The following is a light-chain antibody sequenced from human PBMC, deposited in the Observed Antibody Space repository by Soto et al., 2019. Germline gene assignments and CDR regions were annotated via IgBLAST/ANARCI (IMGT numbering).Light chain of an antibody. CDR3: QQYYSIPLT. CDR2: KAS. V-gene: IGKV1-5*03. Sequence: DIQMTQSPSTLSGSVGDRVTITCRASQTISSWLAWYQQKPGKAPKLLIYKASTLKSGVPSRFSGSGSGTDFTLTISSLQAEDVAVYYCQQYYSIPLTFGGGTKV. CDR1: QTISSW. J-gene: IGKJ4*01.